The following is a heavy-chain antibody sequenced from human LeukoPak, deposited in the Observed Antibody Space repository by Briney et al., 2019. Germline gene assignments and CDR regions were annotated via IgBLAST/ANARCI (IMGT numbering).Heavy chain of an antibody. V-gene: IGHV6-1*01. D-gene: IGHD6-19*01. J-gene: IGHJ4*02. CDR3: AREGHSSGWWDYFDY. CDR1: GDSVSSNSAA. CDR2: TYYRSKWYN. Sequence: SQTLSLTCAVSGDSVSSNSAAWNWIRQSPSRGLEWLGRTYYRSKWYNDYAVSVKSRITINPDTSKNQFSLQLNSVTPEDTAVYYCAREGHSSGWWDYFDYWGQGTLVTVSS.